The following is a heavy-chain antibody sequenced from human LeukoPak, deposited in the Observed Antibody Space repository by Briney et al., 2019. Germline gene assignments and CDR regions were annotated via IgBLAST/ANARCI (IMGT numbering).Heavy chain of an antibody. J-gene: IGHJ4*02. CDR3: ARVFSSSWYLEAIDY. CDR2: ISAYNGNT. Sequence: GASVKVSCKASGYTFTSYGISWVRQAPGQGLEWMGWISAYNGNTNYAQKLQGRVTMTTDTSTSTAYMELRSLRSDDTAVYYCARVFSSSWYLEAIDYWGQGTLVTVPS. V-gene: IGHV1-18*01. D-gene: IGHD6-13*01. CDR1: GYTFTSYG.